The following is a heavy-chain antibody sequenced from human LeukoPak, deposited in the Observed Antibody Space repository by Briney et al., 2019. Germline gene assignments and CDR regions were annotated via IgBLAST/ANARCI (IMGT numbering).Heavy chain of an antibody. D-gene: IGHD3-10*01. CDR1: GGSISSSSYY. V-gene: IGHV4-39*01. Sequence: SETLSLTCTVSGGSISSSSYYWGWIRQPPGKGLEWIGSIYYSGSTYYNPSLKSRVTISVDTSKNQFSLKLSSVTAADTAVYYCATVAVIRGVTYFDYWGQGTLVTVSS. J-gene: IGHJ4*02. CDR3: ATVAVIRGVTYFDY. CDR2: IYYSGST.